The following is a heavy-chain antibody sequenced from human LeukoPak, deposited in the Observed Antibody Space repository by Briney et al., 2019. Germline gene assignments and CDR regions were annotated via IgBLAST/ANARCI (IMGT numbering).Heavy chain of an antibody. CDR3: ARDGVPGGRDV. D-gene: IGHD3-16*01. Sequence: GGSLRLSCAASGFTFSTHWMNWVRQAPGKGLEWVANIKREGSDKNYVDSVKGRFTISRDNAKNSLYLQRSSLRVEDTAVYYCARDGVPGGRDVWGQGTTVTVS. CDR2: IKREGSDK. V-gene: IGHV3-7*01. J-gene: IGHJ6*02. CDR1: GFTFSTHW.